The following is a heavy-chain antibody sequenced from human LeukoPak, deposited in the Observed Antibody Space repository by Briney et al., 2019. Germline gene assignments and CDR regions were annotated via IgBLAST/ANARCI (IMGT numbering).Heavy chain of an antibody. V-gene: IGHV1-69*05. Sequence: SVKVSCKASGGTFSSYAISWVRQAPGQGLEWMGGIIPIFGTANDAQKFQGRVTITTDESTSTAYMELSSLRSEDTAVYYCASCDGDYVLDYWGQGTLVTVSS. CDR1: GGTFSSYA. CDR3: ASCDGDYVLDY. J-gene: IGHJ4*02. D-gene: IGHD4-17*01. CDR2: IIPIFGTA.